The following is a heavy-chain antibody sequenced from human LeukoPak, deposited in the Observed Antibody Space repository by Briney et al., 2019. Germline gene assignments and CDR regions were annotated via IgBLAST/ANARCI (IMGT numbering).Heavy chain of an antibody. CDR3: ARGGRETTVTPHAFDI. CDR2: INSDGSST. D-gene: IGHD4-17*01. Sequence: SGGSLRLSCAASGFTFSSYWMHWVRQAPGKGLVWVSRINSDGSSTSYADSVKGRFTISRDDAKNTLYLQMNSLRAEDTAVYYCARGGRETTVTPHAFDIWGQGTMVTVSS. V-gene: IGHV3-74*01. CDR1: GFTFSSYW. J-gene: IGHJ3*02.